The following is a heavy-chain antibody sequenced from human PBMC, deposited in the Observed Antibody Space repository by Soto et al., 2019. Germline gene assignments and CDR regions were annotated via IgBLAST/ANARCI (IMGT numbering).Heavy chain of an antibody. D-gene: IGHD3-10*01. V-gene: IGHV4-39*07. J-gene: IGHJ6*02. CDR3: ARGPDGSGHYQYYYGTDV. CDR2: VYYRGRS. Sequence: PSAILSLTCTVSGGSVTNSSYYWGWIRQSPGKGLEWIGSVYYRGRSYSKSSVKSRVTISVDTSKNQFSLKLSSVTAADTAVYYCARGPDGSGHYQYYYGTDVWGQGTTVTGSS. CDR1: GGSVTNSSYY.